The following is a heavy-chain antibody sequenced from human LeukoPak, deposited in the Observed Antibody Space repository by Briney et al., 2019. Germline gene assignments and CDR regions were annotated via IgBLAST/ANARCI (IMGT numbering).Heavy chain of an antibody. CDR1: GFTVTTNF. CDR3: ARHGSGSLPYYYYYYMDV. J-gene: IGHJ6*03. Sequence: PGGSLRLSCAASGFTVTTNFMRWVRQAPGKGLEWVSGINWNGGSTGYADSVKGRFTISRDNAKNSLYLQMNSLRAEDTALYYCARHGSGSLPYYYYYYMDVWGKGTTVTVSS. D-gene: IGHD3-10*01. CDR2: INWNGGST. V-gene: IGHV3-20*04.